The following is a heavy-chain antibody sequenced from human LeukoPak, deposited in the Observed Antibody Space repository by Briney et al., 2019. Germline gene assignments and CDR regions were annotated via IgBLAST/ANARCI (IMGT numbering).Heavy chain of an antibody. CDR3: ARGPRESSSSDY. Sequence: ASVKVPCKTSGYRFTNFDINWVRQAPGQGLEWMGWMNPDNGNTGYAQKFQGRVSMSGDTSISTAFMVLNSLRSDDTAVYFCARGPRESSSSDYWGQGTLVTVSS. CDR2: MNPDNGNT. V-gene: IGHV1-8*01. CDR1: GYRFTNFD. D-gene: IGHD6-13*01. J-gene: IGHJ4*02.